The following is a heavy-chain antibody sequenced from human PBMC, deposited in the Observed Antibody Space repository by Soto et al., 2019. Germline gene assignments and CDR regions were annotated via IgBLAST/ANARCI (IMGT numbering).Heavy chain of an antibody. CDR3: ARGIAQIVVVITPGGAFDI. D-gene: IGHD3-22*01. V-gene: IGHV4-31*03. CDR2: IYYSGST. J-gene: IGHJ3*02. Sequence: LSLTCTVSGGPISSGGYYWSWIRQHPGKGLEWIGYIYYSGSTYYNPSLKSRVTISVDTSKNQFSLKLSSVTAADTAVYYCARGIAQIVVVITPGGAFDIWGQGTMVTVSS. CDR1: GGPISSGGYY.